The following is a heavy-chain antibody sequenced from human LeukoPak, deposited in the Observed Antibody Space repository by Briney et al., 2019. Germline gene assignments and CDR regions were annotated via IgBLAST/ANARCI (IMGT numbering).Heavy chain of an antibody. CDR2: IKSDGITT. D-gene: IGHD6-13*01. CDR3: ARGTGYSVFDY. CDR1: GFTFSTYW. J-gene: IGHJ4*02. Sequence: GGSLRLSCAASGFTFSTYWMHWVRQAPGKGLLWVSRIKSDGITTIYADSVKGRFTISRDNAKSTLYLQINILRAEDTAVYYCARGTGYSVFDYWGQGTLVTVSS. V-gene: IGHV3-74*01.